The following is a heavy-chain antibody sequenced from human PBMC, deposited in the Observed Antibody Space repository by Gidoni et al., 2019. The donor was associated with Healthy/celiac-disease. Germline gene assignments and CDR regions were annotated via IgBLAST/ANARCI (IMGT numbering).Heavy chain of an antibody. V-gene: IGHV3-15*01. J-gene: IGHJ4*02. CDR1: GFTFSNAW. D-gene: IGHD6-19*01. Sequence: EVQLVESGGGLVKPGGSLRLSCAASGFTFSNAWMSWVRQAPGKGLEWVGRIKSRTDGGTTDYAAPVKGRLTISRDDSKYTLYLQMNSLKTEDTAVYYCTTAGNRNTNSGWPFDYWGQGTLVTVSS. CDR3: TTAGNRNTNSGWPFDY. CDR2: IKSRTDGGTT.